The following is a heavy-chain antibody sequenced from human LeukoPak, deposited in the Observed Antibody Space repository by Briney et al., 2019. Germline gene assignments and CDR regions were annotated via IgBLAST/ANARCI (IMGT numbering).Heavy chain of an antibody. CDR2: LYHSGST. J-gene: IGHJ6*02. CDR1: GYSISSGYY. D-gene: IGHD2-15*01. V-gene: IGHV4-38-2*02. Sequence: SETLSFNCIVSGYSISSGYYWGWIRQPPGKGLEWIGSLYHSGSTYYNPSLKSRVAISVDASKNQFSLKLSSVTAADTAIYYCARLDCSGGSCYHSYYGMDVWGQGTTVTVSS. CDR3: ARLDCSGGSCYHSYYGMDV.